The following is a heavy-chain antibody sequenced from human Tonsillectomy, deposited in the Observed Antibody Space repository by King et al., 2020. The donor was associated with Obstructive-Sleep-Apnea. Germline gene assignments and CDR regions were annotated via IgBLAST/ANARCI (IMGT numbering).Heavy chain of an antibody. Sequence: QVQLQESGPGLVKPSQTLSLTCTVSGGSISSGGYYWSWIRQHPGKGLEWIGYIYYSGSTYYNPSLKSRVTISVDTSKNQFSLKLSSLTAADTAVYYCASAYYDSSGYVDAFDIWGQGTMVTVSS. J-gene: IGHJ3*02. CDR1: GGSISSGGYY. CDR3: ASAYYDSSGYVDAFDI. CDR2: IYYSGST. D-gene: IGHD3-22*01. V-gene: IGHV4-31*03.